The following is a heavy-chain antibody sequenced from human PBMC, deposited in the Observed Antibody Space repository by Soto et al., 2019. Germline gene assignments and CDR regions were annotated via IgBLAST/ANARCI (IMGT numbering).Heavy chain of an antibody. V-gene: IGHV5-10-1*01. D-gene: IGHD3-22*01. CDR2: IDPSDSQT. CDR3: ARQIYDSDTGPNFQYYFDS. CDR1: GYSFDGYW. Sequence: PGESLKISCKGSGYSFDGYWMTWVRQKPGKGLEWMGRIDPSDSQTYYSQSFRGQVTSSVTKSITTVFLQWSSLRASDTAMYYCARQIYDSDTGPNFQYYFDSWGQGTPVTVSS. J-gene: IGHJ4*02.